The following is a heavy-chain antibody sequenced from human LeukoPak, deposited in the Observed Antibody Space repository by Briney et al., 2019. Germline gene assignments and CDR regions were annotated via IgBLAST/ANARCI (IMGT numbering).Heavy chain of an antibody. CDR3: ARDIDPLQIRNYYYYMDV. D-gene: IGHD4-11*01. J-gene: IGHJ6*03. CDR1: GFTFSNYN. V-gene: IGHV3-48*01. Sequence: SGGSLRLSCAASGFTFSNYNMNWVRQAPGKGLEWVSYISGSGDTIYYADSLKGRFTISRDNAKTSLYLQMNSLRAEDTAVYYCARDIDPLQIRNYYYYMDVWGKGTTVTVSS. CDR2: ISGSGDTI.